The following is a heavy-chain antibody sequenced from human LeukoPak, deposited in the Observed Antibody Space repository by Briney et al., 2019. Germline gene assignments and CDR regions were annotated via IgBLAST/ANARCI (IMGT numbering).Heavy chain of an antibody. D-gene: IGHD2-15*01. CDR2: ISGSGGTT. CDR1: GFTFSTDA. CDR3: AKYSPAPRRYFDY. J-gene: IGHJ4*02. Sequence: GGSLRLSCTASGFTFSTDAMIGVRQAPGKGLESGSVISGSGGTTYYADSVKGRFNISRDNSKDTLYLQMNSLRAEDTAVYYCAKYSPAPRRYFDYWGQGTLVTVSS. V-gene: IGHV3-23*01.